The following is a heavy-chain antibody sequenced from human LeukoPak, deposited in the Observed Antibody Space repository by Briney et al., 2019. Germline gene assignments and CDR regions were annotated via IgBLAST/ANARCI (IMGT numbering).Heavy chain of an antibody. CDR3: ARDRYYDFWSGSNDAFDI. CDR2: INPNSGGT. V-gene: IGHV1-2*02. Sequence: ASVKVSCKASGYTFTGYYMHWVRQAPGQGLEWMGWINPNSGGTNYAQKFQGRVTMTRDTSVSTAYMELSRLRSDDTAVYYCARDRYYDFWSGSNDAFDIWGQGTMVTVSS. CDR1: GYTFTGYY. J-gene: IGHJ3*02. D-gene: IGHD3-3*01.